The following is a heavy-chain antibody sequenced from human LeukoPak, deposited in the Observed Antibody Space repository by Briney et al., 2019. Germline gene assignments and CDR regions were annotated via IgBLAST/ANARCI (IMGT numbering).Heavy chain of an antibody. CDR2: ISSSGSTI. CDR1: GFTFSSYE. V-gene: IGHV3-48*03. Sequence: GGSLRLSCAASGFTFSSYEMNWVRQAPGKGLEWVSYISSSGSTIYYADSVKGRFTISRDNAKNSLYLQMNSLRAEDTAVYYCARGTGYSGYDSRKLTYYYYMDVWGKGTTVTISS. D-gene: IGHD5-12*01. J-gene: IGHJ6*03. CDR3: ARGTGYSGYDSRKLTYYYYMDV.